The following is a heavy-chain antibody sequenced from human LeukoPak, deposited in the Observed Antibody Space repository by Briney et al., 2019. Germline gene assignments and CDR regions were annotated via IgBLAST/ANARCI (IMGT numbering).Heavy chain of an antibody. J-gene: IGHJ4*02. D-gene: IGHD3-10*01. CDR2: ISSSGSTI. CDR1: EFTFSSYE. Sequence: PGGSLRLSCAASEFTFSSYEMNWVRQAPGKGLEWVSYISSSGSTIYYADSVKGRFTISRDNAKNSLYLQMNSLRAEDTAVYYCARDRLWFGELFDYWGQGTLVSVSS. V-gene: IGHV3-48*03. CDR3: ARDRLWFGELFDY.